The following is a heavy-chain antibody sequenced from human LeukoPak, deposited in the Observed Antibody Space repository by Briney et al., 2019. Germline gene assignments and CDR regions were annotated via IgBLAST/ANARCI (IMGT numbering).Heavy chain of an antibody. CDR2: ISSSSYI. D-gene: IGHD6-13*01. Sequence: GGSLRLSCAASGFTFSSYSMNWVRQAPGKGLEWVSSISSSSYIYYADSVKGRFTISRDNAKNSLYLQMNSLRAEDTAVYYCASPYSSRWYELCYWGQGTLVTVSS. CDR3: ASPYSSRWYELCY. V-gene: IGHV3-21*01. J-gene: IGHJ4*02. CDR1: GFTFSSYS.